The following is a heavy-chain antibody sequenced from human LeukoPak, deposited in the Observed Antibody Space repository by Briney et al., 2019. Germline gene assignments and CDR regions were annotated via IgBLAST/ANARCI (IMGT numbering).Heavy chain of an antibody. Sequence: ASVKVSRKASGYTFTSFGISWVRPAPGKGLEWVECHSAYNANTNYAQKLQGRVTITTETSTSTAYIELRSLRSDDTAVYYCARVNDYDILTSYWGTFDYWGQGTLVTVSS. CDR3: ARVNDYDILTSYWGTFDY. V-gene: IGHV1-18*01. J-gene: IGHJ4*02. CDR1: GYTFTSFG. D-gene: IGHD3-9*01. CDR2: HSAYNANT.